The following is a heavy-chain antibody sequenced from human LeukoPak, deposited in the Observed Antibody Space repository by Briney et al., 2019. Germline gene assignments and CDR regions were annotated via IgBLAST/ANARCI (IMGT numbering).Heavy chain of an antibody. D-gene: IGHD3-16*02. Sequence: SETLSLTCAVYGGSFSGYYWSWIRQPPGKGLEWIGEINHSGSTNYHPSLKSRVTISVDTSKNQFSLKLSSVTAADTAVYYCARARVWGSYRSPPGDYWGQGTLVTVSS. CDR2: INHSGST. CDR3: ARARVWGSYRSPPGDY. V-gene: IGHV4-34*01. J-gene: IGHJ4*02. CDR1: GGSFSGYY.